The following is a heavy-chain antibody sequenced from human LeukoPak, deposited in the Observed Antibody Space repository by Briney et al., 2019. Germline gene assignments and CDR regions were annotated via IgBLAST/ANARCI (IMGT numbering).Heavy chain of an antibody. CDR1: GFTFSDYY. V-gene: IGHV3-11*01. J-gene: IGHJ6*03. Sequence: GGSLRLSCAASGFTFSDYYMSWIHQAPGKGLEWVSYISSSGSTIYYADSVKGRFTISRDNAKNSLYLQMNSLRAEDTAVYYCARGAYYDSRNYYYYYMDVWGKGTTVTVSS. CDR2: ISSSGSTI. CDR3: ARGAYYDSRNYYYYYMDV. D-gene: IGHD3-22*01.